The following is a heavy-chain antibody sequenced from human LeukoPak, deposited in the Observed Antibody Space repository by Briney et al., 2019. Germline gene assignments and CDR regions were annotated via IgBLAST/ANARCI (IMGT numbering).Heavy chain of an antibody. CDR3: ARDDFWSGKPNY. CDR2: ISSSSSTM. D-gene: IGHD3-3*01. J-gene: IGHJ4*02. CDR1: GFTFSSYS. V-gene: IGHV3-48*01. Sequence: GGSLRLSCAASGFTFSSYSMNWVRQAPGKGLEWVSYISSSSSTMYYADSVKGRFTISRHNAKNSLYLQVNSLRAKDTAVYYCARDDFWSGKPNYWGQGTLVTVSS.